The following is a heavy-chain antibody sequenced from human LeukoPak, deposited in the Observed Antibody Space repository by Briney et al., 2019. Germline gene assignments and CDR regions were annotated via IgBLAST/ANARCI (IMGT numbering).Heavy chain of an antibody. CDR2: IDADNGDT. CDR3: AGGSTSDWPLDH. D-gene: IGHD6-19*01. J-gene: IGHJ4*02. CDR1: GYTFSGYA. V-gene: IGHV1-3*01. Sequence: GASVKVSCKASGYTFSGYAIHWVRQAPGRRFEWMGWIDADNGDTRCSQKFQGRVTITRDTSASTVYMELSSLRSEDTAVYYCAGGSTSDWPLDHWGQETLVTISS.